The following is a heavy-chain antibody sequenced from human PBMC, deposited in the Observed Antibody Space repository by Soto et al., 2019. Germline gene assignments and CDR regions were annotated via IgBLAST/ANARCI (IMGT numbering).Heavy chain of an antibody. J-gene: IGHJ3*02. CDR1: GFTFSYYA. CDR3: ARDRDCSSTSCYNAFDM. D-gene: IGHD2-2*02. Sequence: QVQLVESGGGVVQPGRSLRLSCAASGFTFSYYAMHWVRQAPGKGLEWVAVISSDGSNNYYADSVKGRFTISRDNSKNTLFLQMNSLSAEDTAVYYCARDRDCSSTSCYNAFDMWGQGTMVTVSS. CDR2: ISSDGSNN. V-gene: IGHV3-30-3*01.